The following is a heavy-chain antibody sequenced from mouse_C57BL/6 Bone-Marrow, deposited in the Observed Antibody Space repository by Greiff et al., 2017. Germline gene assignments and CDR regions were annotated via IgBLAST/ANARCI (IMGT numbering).Heavy chain of an antibody. D-gene: IGHD1-1*01. Sequence: VQLQQSGPELVKPGASVKISCKASGYTFTDYYMNWVKQSHGKSLEWIGDINPNNGGTSYNQKFKGKATLTVDKSSSTAYMELRSLTSEDSAVYYCARRRGYYGSSYWYFDVWGTGTTVTVSS. V-gene: IGHV1-26*01. J-gene: IGHJ1*03. CDR2: INPNNGGT. CDR1: GYTFTDYY. CDR3: ARRRGYYGSSYWYFDV.